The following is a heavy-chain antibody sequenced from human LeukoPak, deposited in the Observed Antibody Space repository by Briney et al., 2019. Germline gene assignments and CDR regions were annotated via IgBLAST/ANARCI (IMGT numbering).Heavy chain of an antibody. D-gene: IGHD4-17*01. Sequence: ASVKVSCKASGYTFTGYYMHWVRQAPGQGLEWMGWINPNSGGTNYAQKFQGRVTITRNTSISTAYMELSSLRSEDTAVYYCARGLAAGDYVFWGQGTLVTVSS. J-gene: IGHJ4*02. CDR2: INPNSGGT. V-gene: IGHV1-2*02. CDR1: GYTFTGYY. CDR3: ARGLAAGDYVF.